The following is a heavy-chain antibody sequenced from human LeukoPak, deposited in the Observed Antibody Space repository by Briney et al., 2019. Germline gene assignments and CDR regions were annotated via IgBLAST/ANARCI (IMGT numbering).Heavy chain of an antibody. D-gene: IGHD1-1*01. V-gene: IGHV4-34*01. J-gene: IGHJ4*02. CDR1: GGSFSGYY. Sequence: SETLSLTCAVYGGSFSGYYWSWIRQPPGKGLGWIGEINHSGSTNYNPSLKSRVTISVDTSKNQFSLKLSSVTAADTAVYYCARVAGTTDRYFDYWGQGTLVTVSS. CDR3: ARVAGTTDRYFDY. CDR2: INHSGST.